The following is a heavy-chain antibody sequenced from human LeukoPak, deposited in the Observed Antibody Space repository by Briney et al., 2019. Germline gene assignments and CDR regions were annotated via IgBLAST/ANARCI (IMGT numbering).Heavy chain of an antibody. V-gene: IGHV3-33*01. CDR1: GFTFSTYG. CDR3: ATSRDFYDTSGYYPYYFDC. Sequence: GGSLRLSCAVSGFTFSTYGMHWVRQAPGKGLEWVAVIWYDESKKYYADSVKGRFTISRDNSKNTLYLQMNSLRAEDTAVYYCATSRDFYDTSGYYPYYFDCWGQGTLVTVSS. J-gene: IGHJ4*02. CDR2: IWYDESKK. D-gene: IGHD3-22*01.